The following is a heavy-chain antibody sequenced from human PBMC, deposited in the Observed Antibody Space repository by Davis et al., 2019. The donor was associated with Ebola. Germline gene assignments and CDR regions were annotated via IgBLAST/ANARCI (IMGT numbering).Heavy chain of an antibody. CDR1: GGTFSSYA. CDR2: IIPIFGTA. J-gene: IGHJ4*02. Sequence: SVKVSCKASGGTFSSYAISWVRQAPRQGLEWMGGIIPIFGTANYAQKFQGRVTITADESTSTAYMELSSLRSEDTAVYYCASGDQPLLYRGYFDYWGQGTLVTVSS. D-gene: IGHD2-2*02. CDR3: ASGDQPLLYRGYFDY. V-gene: IGHV1-69*13.